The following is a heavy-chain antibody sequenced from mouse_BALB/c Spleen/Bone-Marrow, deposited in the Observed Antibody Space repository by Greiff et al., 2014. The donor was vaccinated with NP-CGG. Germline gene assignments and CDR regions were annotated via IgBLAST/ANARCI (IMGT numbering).Heavy chain of an antibody. J-gene: IGHJ2*01. CDR3: ANYNDSSSY. CDR2: IHPNSGNP. Sequence: VQLQQSGSVLVRPGASVKLSCKASGYTFTSSWMHWAKRRPGQGLEWIGEIHPNSGNPNYNEKFKGKATLTVDTSSSTAYVDLNSQTSEGYAGYYCANYNDSSSYWGQGTTLTVSS. D-gene: IGHD1-1*01. CDR1: GYTFTSSW. V-gene: IGHV1S130*01.